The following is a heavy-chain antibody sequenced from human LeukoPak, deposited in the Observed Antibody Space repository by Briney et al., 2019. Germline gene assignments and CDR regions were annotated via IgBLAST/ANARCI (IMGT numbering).Heavy chain of an antibody. J-gene: IGHJ5*02. Sequence: SETLSLTCTVSGGSISSYYWSWIRQPPWKGLEWIGEIYHSGSTNYNPSLKSRVTISVDKSKNQFSLKLSSVTAADTAVYYCARDHRYCSGGSCQGWFDPWGQGTLVTVSS. CDR1: GGSISSYY. D-gene: IGHD2-15*01. CDR2: IYHSGST. V-gene: IGHV4-59*12. CDR3: ARDHRYCSGGSCQGWFDP.